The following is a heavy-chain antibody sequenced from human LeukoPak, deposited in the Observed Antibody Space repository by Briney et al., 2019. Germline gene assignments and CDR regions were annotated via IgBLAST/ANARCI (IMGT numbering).Heavy chain of an antibody. CDR1: GYTLTELS. CDR3: ATEEYYYGSGSYSKALGY. D-gene: IGHD3-10*01. Sequence: ASVKVSCKVSGYTLTELSMHWVRQAPGKGLEWMGGFDPEDGETIYAQKFQGRVTMTEDTSTDTAYMELSSLRSEDTAVCYCATEEYYYGSGSYSKALGYWGQGTLVTVSS. V-gene: IGHV1-24*01. CDR2: FDPEDGET. J-gene: IGHJ4*02.